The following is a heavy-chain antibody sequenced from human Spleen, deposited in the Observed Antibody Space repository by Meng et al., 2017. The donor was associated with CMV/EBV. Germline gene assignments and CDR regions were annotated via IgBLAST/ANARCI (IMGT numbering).Heavy chain of an antibody. CDR3: ARPTYSGYDLYYFDY. J-gene: IGHJ4*02. CDR1: GFTFRNYW. CDR2: ISYDGSNK. Sequence: LSLTCVASGFTFRNYWMHWVGQAPGKGLEWVAVISYDGSNKSYADSVKGRFTISRDNSKNTLYLQMNSLRAEDTAVYYCARPTYSGYDLYYFDYWGQGTLVTVSS. V-gene: IGHV3-30-3*01. D-gene: IGHD5-12*01.